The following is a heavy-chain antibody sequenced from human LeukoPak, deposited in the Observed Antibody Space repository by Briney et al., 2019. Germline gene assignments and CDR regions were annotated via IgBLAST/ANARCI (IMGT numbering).Heavy chain of an antibody. Sequence: GGSLRLSCAASGFTFSSYSMNWVRQAPGKGLEWVSYISSSSSTIYYADSVKGRFTISRDNAKNSLYLQMNSLRAEDTAVYYCATGLATVTPLFDYWGQGTLVTVSS. J-gene: IGHJ4*02. CDR2: ISSSSSTI. CDR1: GFTFSSYS. D-gene: IGHD4-11*01. CDR3: ATGLATVTPLFDY. V-gene: IGHV3-48*01.